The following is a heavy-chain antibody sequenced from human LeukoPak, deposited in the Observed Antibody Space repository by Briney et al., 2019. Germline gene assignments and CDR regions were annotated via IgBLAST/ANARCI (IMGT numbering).Heavy chain of an antibody. CDR3: ATADCSGGSCYDSWGLFDY. Sequence: GASVKVSCKASGYTFTSYYMHWVRQAPGQGLEWMGIINPSGGSTSYAQKFQGRVTMTRDMSTSTVYMELSSLRSEDTAVYYCATADCSGGSCYDSWGLFDYWGQGTLVTVSS. CDR2: INPSGGST. CDR1: GYTFTSYY. J-gene: IGHJ4*02. D-gene: IGHD2-15*01. V-gene: IGHV1-46*01.